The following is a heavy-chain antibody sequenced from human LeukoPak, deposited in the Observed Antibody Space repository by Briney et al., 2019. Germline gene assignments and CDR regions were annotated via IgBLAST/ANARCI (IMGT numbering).Heavy chain of an antibody. J-gene: IGHJ4*02. V-gene: IGHV3-23*01. CDR3: AKNLWRDLLYFGEGYYFDY. Sequence: GGSLRLSCAASGSTFSDYVMTWVRQAPGKGLEWVSSISGSGGSTYYADSVKGRFTISRDNSKSTLYLQVNNLRAEDTAVYYCAKNLWRDLLYFGEGYYFDYWGQGTLVTVSS. D-gene: IGHD3-10*01. CDR2: ISGSGGST. CDR1: GSTFSDYV.